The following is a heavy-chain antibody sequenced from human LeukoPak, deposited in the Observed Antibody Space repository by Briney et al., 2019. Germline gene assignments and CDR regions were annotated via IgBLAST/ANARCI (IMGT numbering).Heavy chain of an antibody. CDR2: IYYSGNT. CDR3: ARHYCSGDNCYYFDY. D-gene: IGHD2-15*01. J-gene: IGHJ4*02. CDR1: GGSFSGYY. Sequence: SETLSLTCAVYGGSFSGYYWSWIRQPPGEGLEWIGYIYYSGNTNYNPSLESRVTISVATSKNQFSLKLSSVTAADTAVYYCARHYCSGDNCYYFDYWGQGALVTVSS. V-gene: IGHV4-59*01.